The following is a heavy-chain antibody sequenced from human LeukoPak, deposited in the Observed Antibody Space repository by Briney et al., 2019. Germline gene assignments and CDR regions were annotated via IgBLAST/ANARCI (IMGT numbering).Heavy chain of an antibody. D-gene: IGHD2-2*01. CDR3: ARSVAKTLGYCSSTSCYGLHAFDI. V-gene: IGHV4-59*08. CDR1: GGSISSYY. CDR2: IYYSGST. Sequence: SETLSLTCTVSGGSISSYYWSWIRQPPGKGLEWIGYIYYSGSTNYNPSLKSRVTISVDTSKNQFSLKLSSVTAADTAVYYCARSVAKTLGYCSSTSCYGLHAFDIWGQGTMVTVSS. J-gene: IGHJ3*02.